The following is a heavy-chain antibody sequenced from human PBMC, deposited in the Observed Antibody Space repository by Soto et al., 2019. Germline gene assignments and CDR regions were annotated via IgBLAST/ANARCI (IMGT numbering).Heavy chain of an antibody. Sequence: GGSLRLSCAASGFTFSGYGMHWVRQAPGKGLEWVAVIWYDGSNKYYADSVKGRFTISRDNSKNTLYLQMNSLRAEDTAVYYCARDSMAVAAPYYFDYWGQGTLVTVSS. D-gene: IGHD6-19*01. CDR2: IWYDGSNK. J-gene: IGHJ4*02. V-gene: IGHV3-33*01. CDR3: ARDSMAVAAPYYFDY. CDR1: GFTFSGYG.